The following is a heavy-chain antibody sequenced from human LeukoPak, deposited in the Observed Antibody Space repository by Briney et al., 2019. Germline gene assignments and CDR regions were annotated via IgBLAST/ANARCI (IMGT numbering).Heavy chain of an antibody. J-gene: IGHJ4*02. D-gene: IGHD3-22*01. V-gene: IGHV3-23*01. Sequence: GGSLRLSCAASGFTFSSYAMSWVRQAPGKGLEWVSAISGSGGSTYYADSVKGRFTIFRDNSKNTLYLQMNSLRAEDTAVYYCAKDFIPYYYDSSGYYLLFDYWGQGTLVTVSS. CDR3: AKDFIPYYYDSSGYYLLFDY. CDR2: ISGSGGST. CDR1: GFTFSSYA.